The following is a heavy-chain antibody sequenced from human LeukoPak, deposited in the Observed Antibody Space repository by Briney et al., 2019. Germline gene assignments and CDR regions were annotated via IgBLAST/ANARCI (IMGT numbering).Heavy chain of an antibody. V-gene: IGHV1-2*04. CDR2: INPNSGGT. J-gene: IGHJ4*02. Sequence: ASVNVSCKASGYTFTGYYMHWVRQAPGQGLEWMGWINPNSGGTNYAQKFQGWVTMTRDTSISTAYMELSRLRSDDTAVYYCARARTAMDPMVDWGQGTLVTVSS. D-gene: IGHD5-18*01. CDR3: ARARTAMDPMVD. CDR1: GYTFTGYY.